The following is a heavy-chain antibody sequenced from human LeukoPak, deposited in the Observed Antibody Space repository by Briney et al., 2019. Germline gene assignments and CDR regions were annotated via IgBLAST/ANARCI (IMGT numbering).Heavy chain of an antibody. D-gene: IGHD1-26*01. CDR3: AKDSIRSGSYFDY. CDR2: IRYDGSNK. CDR1: GFTFSSYG. V-gene: IGHV3-30*02. J-gene: IGHJ4*02. Sequence: GGSLRLSCATSGFTFSSYGMHWVRQAPGKGLEWVAFIRYDGSNKYYADSVKGRLTISRDNSKNTLYLQMNSLRAEDTAVYYCAKDSIRSGSYFDYWGQGTLVTVSS.